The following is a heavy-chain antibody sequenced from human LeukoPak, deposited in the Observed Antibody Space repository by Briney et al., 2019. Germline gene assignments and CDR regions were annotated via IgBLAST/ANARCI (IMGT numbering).Heavy chain of an antibody. CDR3: AKESGALGAPLYDY. D-gene: IGHD4/OR15-4a*01. CDR2: ISDNGGGR. V-gene: IGHV3-23*01. CDR1: GFIFRNYA. J-gene: IGHJ4*02. Sequence: PGGSLRLSCGASGFIFRNYAMSWVRQAPGEGLEWVSGISDNGGGRYYADSVKGRFTISRDNSKNMLYLQMNSLRVEDTAVYYCAKESGALGAPLYDYWGRGILVTASS.